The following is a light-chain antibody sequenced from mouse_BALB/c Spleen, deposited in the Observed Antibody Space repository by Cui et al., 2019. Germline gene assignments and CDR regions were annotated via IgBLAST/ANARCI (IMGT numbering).Light chain of an antibody. Sequence: EYVLTQSPAIMAASLGQKVTMTCSASSSVSSSYLHWYQQKSGASPKPLIHRTSNLASGVPARFSGSGSGTSYSLTISSVEAEDDATYYCQQWSGYPFTFGGGTKLEIK. CDR1: SSVSSSY. CDR3: QQWSGYPFT. V-gene: IGKV4-58*01. CDR2: RTS. J-gene: IGKJ2*01.